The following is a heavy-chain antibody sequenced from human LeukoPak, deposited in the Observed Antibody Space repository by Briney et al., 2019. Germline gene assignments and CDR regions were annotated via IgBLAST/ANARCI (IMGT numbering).Heavy chain of an antibody. Sequence: GGSLRLSGAASGFTFSDYFMSWIRQAPGKGLEWVSYISSSSTYTNYADSVKGRFTISRDNAKNSLYLQMNSLRAEDTAVYYCAREPSKQHLDIWGQGTLVTVSS. J-gene: IGHJ4*02. CDR3: AREPSKQHLDI. CDR2: ISSSSTYT. D-gene: IGHD6-13*01. CDR1: GFTFSDYF. V-gene: IGHV3-11*06.